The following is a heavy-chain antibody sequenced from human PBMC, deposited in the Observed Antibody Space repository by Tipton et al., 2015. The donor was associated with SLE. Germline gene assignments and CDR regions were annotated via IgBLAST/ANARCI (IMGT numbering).Heavy chain of an antibody. CDR3: VRGLGEIDYGDYGDL. Sequence: TLSLTCAVYGRSISGDYWSWIRQLPGKGLEWIGEISDSEITDYNPSLKSRVNISADTSKNQFSLRLTSVTAADTAVYYCVRGLGEIDYGDYGDLWGQGTLVTVSS. D-gene: IGHD4-17*01. V-gene: IGHV4-34*01. CDR2: ISDSEIT. J-gene: IGHJ5*02. CDR1: GRSISGDY.